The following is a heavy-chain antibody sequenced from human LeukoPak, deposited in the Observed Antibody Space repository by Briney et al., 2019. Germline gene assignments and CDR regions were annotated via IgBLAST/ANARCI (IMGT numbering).Heavy chain of an antibody. J-gene: IGHJ4*02. CDR1: GGSISSYD. D-gene: IGHD1-26*01. CDR2: IYTSGST. V-gene: IGHV4-4*07. Sequence: SETLSLTCTVSGGSISSYDWSWIRNPAWKGQEWIGRIYTSGSTNYNPSLKSRVTMSVDTSKNQFSLKLSSVTAADTAVYYCARGYSGSQIDYWGQGTLVTVSS. CDR3: ARGYSGSQIDY.